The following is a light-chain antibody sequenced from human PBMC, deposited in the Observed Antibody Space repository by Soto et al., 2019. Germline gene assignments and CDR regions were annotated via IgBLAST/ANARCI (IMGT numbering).Light chain of an antibody. V-gene: IGKV3-20*01. CDR2: GAS. Sequence: EIVLTQSPGTLSLSPGERATLSCRASQSVTSSFLAWYQQRPGQAPRLLIFGASSRATGIPDRFRGSGSVTDFTVTISRLEPEDFAVYYCHQYGSSPATFGQGTKVEIK. J-gene: IGKJ1*01. CDR3: HQYGSSPAT. CDR1: QSVTSSF.